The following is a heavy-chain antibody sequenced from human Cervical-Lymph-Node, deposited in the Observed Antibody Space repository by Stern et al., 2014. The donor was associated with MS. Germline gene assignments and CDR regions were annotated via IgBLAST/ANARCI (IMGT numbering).Heavy chain of an antibody. Sequence: EVQLVESGGGLVQPGRSLRLSCAVSGLTFADYAMHWVRQAPGKGLEWVSGISWSSDNIRYAAYVQGRFTISRDNVKSSLYLQMHTLGAEDTDFDYCVKDSSSSLTCDAFDIWGQGTMVTVSS. CDR2: ISWSSDNI. D-gene: IGHD6-13*01. V-gene: IGHV3-9*01. CDR3: VKDSSSSLTCDAFDI. CDR1: GLTFADYA. J-gene: IGHJ3*02.